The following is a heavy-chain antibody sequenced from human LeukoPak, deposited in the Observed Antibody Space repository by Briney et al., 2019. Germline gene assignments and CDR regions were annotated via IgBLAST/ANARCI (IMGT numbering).Heavy chain of an antibody. CDR1: RFTFSSYA. Sequence: GGSLRLSCAASRFTFSSYAMSWVRQAPGKGLEWVSAISGSGGATYYADSVKGRFTISRDNSKNTLYLQMNSLRAEDTAVYYCAKECSGGSCYSAGQYYYYGMDAWGQGTTVTVSS. D-gene: IGHD2-15*01. CDR3: AKECSGGSCYSAGQYYYYGMDA. V-gene: IGHV3-23*01. CDR2: ISGSGGAT. J-gene: IGHJ6*02.